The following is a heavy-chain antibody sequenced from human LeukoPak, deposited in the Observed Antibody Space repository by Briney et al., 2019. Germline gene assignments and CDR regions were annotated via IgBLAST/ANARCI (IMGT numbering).Heavy chain of an antibody. Sequence: PSETLCLTCTVSGGSISSSSYYWGWIRQPPGKGLEWIGSIYYSGSTYYNPSLKSRVTISVDTSKNQFSLKLSSVTAADTAVYYCARHRVGATYYYMDVWGKGTTVTVSS. J-gene: IGHJ6*03. CDR2: IYYSGST. V-gene: IGHV4-39*01. CDR1: GGSISSSSYY. D-gene: IGHD1-26*01. CDR3: ARHRVGATYYYMDV.